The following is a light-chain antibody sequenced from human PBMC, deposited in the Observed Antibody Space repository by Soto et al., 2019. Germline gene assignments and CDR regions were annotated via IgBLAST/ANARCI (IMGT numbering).Light chain of an antibody. J-gene: IGLJ2*01. CDR2: EDS. CDR1: SSDVGRYNL. CDR3: CSYAGRWV. V-gene: IGLV2-23*01. Sequence: QSALTQPASVSGSPGQSITISCTGTSSDVGRYNLVSWYQQHPGKAPKLMIYEDSKRPSGVSNRFSGSKSGNTASLTISGLQAEDEADYYCCSYAGRWVFGGGTQLTVL.